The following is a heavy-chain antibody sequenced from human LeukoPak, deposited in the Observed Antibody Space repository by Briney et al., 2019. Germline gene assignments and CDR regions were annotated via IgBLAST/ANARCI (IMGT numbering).Heavy chain of an antibody. D-gene: IGHD3-10*01. CDR3: ARDQRWFGELDF. J-gene: IGHJ4*02. CDR2: ITSSGDGT. CDR1: GFTFTGSE. V-gene: IGHV3-48*03. Sequence: GGSLRLSCEASGFTFTGSEMNWVRQAPGKGRGGISYITSSGDGTYYADSVKGRFTISRDNARKSVFLQMNSLRPEDTAVYYCARDQRWFGELDFWGQGTLVTVSS.